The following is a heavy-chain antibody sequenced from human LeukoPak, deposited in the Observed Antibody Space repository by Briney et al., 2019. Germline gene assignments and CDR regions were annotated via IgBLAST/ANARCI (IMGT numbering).Heavy chain of an antibody. V-gene: IGHV4-59*01. CDR3: ARPGTGLGDAFDI. D-gene: IGHD3-16*01. CDR2: IYYSGST. CDR1: GGSISSYY. Sequence: SETLSLTCTVSGGSISSYYWSWIRQPPGKGLEWIGYIYYSGSTNYNPSLKGRVTISVDTSKNQFSLKLSSVTAADTAVYYCARPGTGLGDAFDIWGQGTMVTVSS. J-gene: IGHJ3*02.